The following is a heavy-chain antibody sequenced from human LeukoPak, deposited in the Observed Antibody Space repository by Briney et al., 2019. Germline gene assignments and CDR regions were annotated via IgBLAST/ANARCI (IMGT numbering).Heavy chain of an antibody. J-gene: IGHJ4*02. Sequence: ASVKVSCKISGYTLTDLSMHWVRQAPGKGFEWMGRFDPEDGEKIYAQNFQGRVTMTEDTSTDTAYMELSSLRSEDTAVYYCATGPIDMIVDYLHYWGQGTLVTVSS. D-gene: IGHD3-16*01. CDR1: GYTLTDLS. CDR3: ATGPIDMIVDYLHY. V-gene: IGHV1-24*01. CDR2: FDPEDGEK.